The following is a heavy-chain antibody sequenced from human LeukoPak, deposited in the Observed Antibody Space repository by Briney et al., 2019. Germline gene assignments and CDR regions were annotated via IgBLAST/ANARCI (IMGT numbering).Heavy chain of an antibody. CDR3: AKRGSGYDYGSLDY. D-gene: IGHD5-12*01. V-gene: IGHV3-53*05. J-gene: IGHJ4*02. Sequence: PGGSLRLSCAASGFTVSSNYMSWVRQAPGKGLEWVSVIYSGGSTYYADSVKGRFTISRDNSKSVLYLQMDSLRVEDTAVYYCAKRGSGYDYGSLDYWGQGSLVTVSS. CDR2: IYSGGST. CDR1: GFTVSSNY.